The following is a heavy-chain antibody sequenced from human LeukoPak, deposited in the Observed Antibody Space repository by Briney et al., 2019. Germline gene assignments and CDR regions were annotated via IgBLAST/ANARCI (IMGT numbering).Heavy chain of an antibody. V-gene: IGHV1-18*01. CDR2: ISVSNDNT. D-gene: IGHD1-26*01. CDR3: ARDLAGIVGVTAWFDP. Sequence: ASVKVSCKASAYTFTNYAISWVRQAPGQGLEWMGWISVSNDNTNYAQKLQGRVTMTTDTSTNTAYMELRSLRFDDTAVYYCARDLAGIVGVTAWFDPWGQGTLVTVSS. CDR1: AYTFTNYA. J-gene: IGHJ5*02.